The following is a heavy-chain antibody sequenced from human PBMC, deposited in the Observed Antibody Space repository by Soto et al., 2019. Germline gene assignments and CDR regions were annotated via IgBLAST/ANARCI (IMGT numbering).Heavy chain of an antibody. Sequence: RLSCAASGFTFSSYWMSWVRQAPGKGLEWVANIKQDGSEKYYVDSVKGRFTISRDNAKNSLYLQMNSLRAEDTAVYYCARDLLLWFGELLNYYGMDVWGQGTTVTVSS. V-gene: IGHV3-7*01. D-gene: IGHD3-10*01. CDR1: GFTFSSYW. J-gene: IGHJ6*02. CDR3: ARDLLLWFGELLNYYGMDV. CDR2: IKQDGSEK.